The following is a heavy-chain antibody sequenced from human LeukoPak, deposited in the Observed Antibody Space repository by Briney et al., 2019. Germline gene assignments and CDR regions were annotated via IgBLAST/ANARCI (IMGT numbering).Heavy chain of an antibody. V-gene: IGHV4-34*01. Sequence: PSETLSLTCAVSGGSLSGAYWSWIRQSPGKGLEWIGEIKHSGSTTYNPSLKSRVTMSVDTSKNQFSLKLSSVTAADTAVYYCARGSATVTNWGQGTLVTVSS. CDR3: ARGSATVTN. D-gene: IGHD4-17*01. CDR1: GGSLSGAY. CDR2: IKHSGST. J-gene: IGHJ4*02.